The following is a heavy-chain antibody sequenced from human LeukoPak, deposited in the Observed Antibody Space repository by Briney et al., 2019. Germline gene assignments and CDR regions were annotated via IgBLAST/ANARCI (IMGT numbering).Heavy chain of an antibody. J-gene: IGHJ4*02. CDR3: ARERGYDILTGYAPDYFDY. V-gene: IGHV3-21*01. Sequence: GGSLRLSCAASGFTFSSYSMNWVRQAPGKGLEWVSSISSSSSYIYYADSVKGRFTISRDNAKNSLYLQMNSLRAEDTAVYYCARERGYDILTGYAPDYFDYWGQGTLVTVSS. CDR1: GFTFSSYS. D-gene: IGHD3-9*01. CDR2: ISSSSSYI.